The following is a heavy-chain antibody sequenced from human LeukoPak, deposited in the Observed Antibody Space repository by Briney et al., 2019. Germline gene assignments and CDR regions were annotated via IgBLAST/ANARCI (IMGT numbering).Heavy chain of an antibody. D-gene: IGHD5-24*01. J-gene: IGHJ4*02. Sequence: GASVKVSCKASGGTFSSYAISWVRQAPGHGLEWMGRFIPIFGTATYAQKSRGRVTITTHESTSTAYMDQSSLRSEDTAVYYCATLSIDGYNPFDYWGQGTLVTVSS. CDR2: FIPIFGTA. V-gene: IGHV1-69*05. CDR3: ATLSIDGYNPFDY. CDR1: GGTFSSYA.